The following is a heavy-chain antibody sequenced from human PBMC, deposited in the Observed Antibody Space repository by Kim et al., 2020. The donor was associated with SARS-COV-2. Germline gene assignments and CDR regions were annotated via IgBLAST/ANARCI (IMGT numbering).Heavy chain of an antibody. CDR2: ISYDGSNK. D-gene: IGHD3-9*01. CDR1: GFTFSSYG. Sequence: GGSLRLSCAASGFTFSSYGMHWVRQAPGKGLEWVAVISYDGSNKYYADSVKGRFTISRDNSKNTLYLQMNSLRAEDTAVYYCAKDMRYYDILTGYLERM. J-gene: IGHJ6*01. V-gene: IGHV3-30*18. CDR3: AKDMRYYDILTGYLERM.